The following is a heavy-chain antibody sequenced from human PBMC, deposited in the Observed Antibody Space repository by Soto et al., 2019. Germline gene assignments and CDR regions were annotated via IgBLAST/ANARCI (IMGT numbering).Heavy chain of an antibody. CDR2: IYYSGST. CDR3: ARHNVAGLYYYYMDV. D-gene: IGHD6-19*01. V-gene: IGHV4-39*01. Sequence: SETLSLTCTVSGGSISSSSYYWGWIRQPPGKGLEWIGSIYYSGSTYYNPSLKSRVTISVDTSKNRFSLKLSSVTAADTAVYYCARHNVAGLYYYYMDVSGKGTTVTVSS. CDR1: GGSISSSSYY. J-gene: IGHJ6*03.